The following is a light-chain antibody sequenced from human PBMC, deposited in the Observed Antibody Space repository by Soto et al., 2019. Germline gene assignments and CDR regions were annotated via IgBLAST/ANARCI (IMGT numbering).Light chain of an antibody. CDR3: QQYGDWPPA. Sequence: EVVMTQSPVTLSLSPGERATLSCRASQSVSRKLVWYQQKPGQAPRLLIYDASNRSTGVPARFSGSGSGTEFSLTISSLQSEDFAVYYCQQYGDWPPAFGGGTKVEVK. V-gene: IGKV3-15*01. J-gene: IGKJ4*01. CDR2: DAS. CDR1: QSVSRK.